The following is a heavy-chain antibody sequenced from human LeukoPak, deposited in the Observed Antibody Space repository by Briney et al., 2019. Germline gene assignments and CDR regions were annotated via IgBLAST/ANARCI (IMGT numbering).Heavy chain of an antibody. J-gene: IGHJ4*02. CDR2: IKQDGSEK. V-gene: IGHV3-7*01. Sequence: GGSLRLSCAASGFTFSSCWMSWVRQAPGKGLEWVANIKQDGSEKYYVDSVKGRFTISRDNAKNSLYLQMNSLRAEDTAVYYCARDIGRYYYDSSGYSYWGQGTLVTVSS. D-gene: IGHD3-22*01. CDR3: ARDIGRYYYDSSGYSY. CDR1: GFTFSSCW.